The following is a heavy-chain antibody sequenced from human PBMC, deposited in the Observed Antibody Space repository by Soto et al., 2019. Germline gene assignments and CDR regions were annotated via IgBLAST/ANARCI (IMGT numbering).Heavy chain of an antibody. D-gene: IGHD3-9*01. J-gene: IGHJ4*02. CDR3: ARGGLVDILTGYTEYYFDY. Sequence: PSETLSLTCAVSGGSISSGGYSWSWIRQPPGKGLEWIGYIYHSGSTYYNPSLKSRVTISVDRSKNQFSLKLSSVTAADTAVYYCARGGLVDILTGYTEYYFDYWGQGTLVTVSS. CDR1: GGSISSGGYS. V-gene: IGHV4-30-2*01. CDR2: IYHSGST.